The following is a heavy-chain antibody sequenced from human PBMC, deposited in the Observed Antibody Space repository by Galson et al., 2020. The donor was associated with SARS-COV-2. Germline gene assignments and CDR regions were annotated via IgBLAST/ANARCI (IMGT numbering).Heavy chain of an antibody. CDR1: GFTFSSYS. Sequence: GESLKISCAASGFTFSSYSKNRVRQAPGKGLELVSYTSSSSSTIYYADPVKGRFTISRDNAKNSLYLQMNSLRAEDTAVYYCARAPVVDYYDYVWGSYRTPEVVDYWGQGTLVTVSS. CDR3: ARAPVVDYYDYVWGSYRTPEVVDY. D-gene: IGHD3-16*02. CDR2: TSSSSSTI. J-gene: IGHJ4*02. V-gene: IGHV3-48*01.